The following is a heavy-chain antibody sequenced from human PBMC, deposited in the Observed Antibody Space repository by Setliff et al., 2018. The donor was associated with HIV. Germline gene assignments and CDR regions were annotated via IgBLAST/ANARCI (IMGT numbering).Heavy chain of an antibody. V-gene: IGHV1-69*10. CDR3: AGPRGDEASDV. Sequence: SVKVSCKASGFTFNHYALSWVRQAPGQRPEWMGGTNPQSDIANYAQRSQGRVTITADHSTTTTYMELTSLRAADTAVYYCAGPRGDEASDVWGQGTKVTVSS. CDR1: GFTFNHYA. J-gene: IGHJ3*01. D-gene: IGHD3-10*01. CDR2: TNPQSDIA.